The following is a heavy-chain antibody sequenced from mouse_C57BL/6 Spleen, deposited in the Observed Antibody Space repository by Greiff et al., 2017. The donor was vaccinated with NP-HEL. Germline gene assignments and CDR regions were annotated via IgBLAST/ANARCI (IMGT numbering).Heavy chain of an antibody. CDR3: ARSGASGYYYGSSFAY. CDR1: GYTFTDYY. CDR2: ICPGSGNT. V-gene: IGHV1-84*01. J-gene: IGHJ3*01. Sequence: VQLQQSGPELVKPGASVKISCKASGYTFTDYYINWVKQRPGQGLEWIGWICPGSGNTKYNEKFKGKATLTVDPSSSTAYMQLSSLTSEDSAVYFCARSGASGYYYGSSFAYWGQGTLVTVSA. D-gene: IGHD1-1*01.